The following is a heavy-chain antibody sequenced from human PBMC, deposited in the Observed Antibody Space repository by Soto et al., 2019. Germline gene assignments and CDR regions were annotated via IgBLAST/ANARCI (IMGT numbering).Heavy chain of an antibody. Sequence: ASVKISCKASGYTFTSYGISWVRQAPGQGLEWMGWISAYNGNTNYAQKLQGRVTMTTDTSTSTAYMELRSLRSDDTAVYYCARAYPVAYSRYYFDYSRQGTLVTVST. CDR2: ISAYNGNT. CDR3: ARAYPVAYSRYYFDY. D-gene: IGHD6-19*01. V-gene: IGHV1-18*01. CDR1: GYTFTSYG. J-gene: IGHJ4*02.